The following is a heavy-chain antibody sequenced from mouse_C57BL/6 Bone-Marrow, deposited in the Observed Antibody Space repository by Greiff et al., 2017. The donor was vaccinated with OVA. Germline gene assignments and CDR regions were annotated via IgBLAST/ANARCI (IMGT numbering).Heavy chain of an antibody. CDR3: ARDDYDWFAY. CDR1: GYSITSGYY. CDR2: ISYDGSN. Sequence: LQESGPGLVKPSQSLSLTCSVTGYSITSGYYWNWIRQFPGNKLEWMGYISYDGSNNYNPSLKNRISITRDTSKNQFFLKLNSVTTEDTATYYCARDDYDWFAYWGQGTLVTVSA. J-gene: IGHJ3*01. D-gene: IGHD2-4*01. V-gene: IGHV3-6*01.